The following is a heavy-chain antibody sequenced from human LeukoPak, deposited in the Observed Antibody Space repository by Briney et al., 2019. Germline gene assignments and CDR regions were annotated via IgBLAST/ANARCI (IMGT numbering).Heavy chain of an antibody. D-gene: IGHD2-15*01. CDR1: GGSISSYY. CDR3: ASSCSGGSCSTPTRLDY. CDR2: INHSGST. J-gene: IGHJ4*02. V-gene: IGHV4-34*01. Sequence: SETLSLTCTVSGGSISSYYWSWIRQPPGKGLEWIGEINHSGSTNYNSSLKSRVTISVDTSKNQFSLKLSSVTAADTAVYYCASSCSGGSCSTPTRLDYWGQGTLVTVSS.